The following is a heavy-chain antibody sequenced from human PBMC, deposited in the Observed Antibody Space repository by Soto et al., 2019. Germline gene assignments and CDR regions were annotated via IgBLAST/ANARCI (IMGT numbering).Heavy chain of an antibody. V-gene: IGHV3-9*01. D-gene: IGHD3-22*01. J-gene: IGHJ4*02. Sequence: EMHLVESGGGLVQPGRSLTISCAASGFTFEDYAMHWVRQAPGKGLEWVSGISWNSGKIIYADSVKGRFTISRDNAKKSLYLQMKSLRPEDTALYYCAKMVTWDSSGYYQGGFDCWGQRTLVTVSS. CDR3: AKMVTWDSSGYYQGGFDC. CDR1: GFTFEDYA. CDR2: ISWNSGKI.